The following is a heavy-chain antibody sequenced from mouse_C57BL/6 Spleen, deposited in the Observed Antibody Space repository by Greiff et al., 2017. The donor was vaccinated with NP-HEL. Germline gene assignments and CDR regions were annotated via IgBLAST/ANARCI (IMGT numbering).Heavy chain of an antibody. J-gene: IGHJ2*01. CDR2: ISYDGSN. Sequence: VQLQQSGPGLVKPSQSLSLTCSVTGYSITSGYYWNWIRQFPGNKLEWMGYISYDGSNNYNPSLKNRISITHDTSKNQFFLKLNSVTTEDTATYYCARDGDYADYWGQGTTLTVSS. CDR1: GYSITSGYY. CDR3: ARDGDYADY. D-gene: IGHD2-4*01. V-gene: IGHV3-6*01.